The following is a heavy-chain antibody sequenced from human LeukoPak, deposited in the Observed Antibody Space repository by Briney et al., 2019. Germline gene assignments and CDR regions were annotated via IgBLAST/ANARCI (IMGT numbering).Heavy chain of an antibody. CDR2: MGSNSGDT. V-gene: IGHV1-8*01. D-gene: IGHD7-27*01. J-gene: IGHJ4*02. CDR3: VRGPPNWGFDY. CDR1: GYTFTNYD. Sequence: VASVKVSCKASGYTFTNYDINWVRQATGQGLEWMGWMGSNSGDTGYAQKFQDRVTMTRDTFISTAYMGLNNVRSEDTAVYYCVRGPPNWGFDYWGQGTLVTVSS.